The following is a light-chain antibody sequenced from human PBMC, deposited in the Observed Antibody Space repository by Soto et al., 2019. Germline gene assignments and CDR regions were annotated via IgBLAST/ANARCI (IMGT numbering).Light chain of an antibody. CDR2: DAS. CDR3: QQYETFSGT. CDR1: QSVGAW. J-gene: IGKJ1*01. Sequence: DIQMSPSPSPLPAFVGDTVTVTCRASQSVGAWLAWYQQKPGVAPKLLIYDASALPRGVPSRFSGSGSGTKFTLTIARLQPDDFATYYCQQYETFSGTFGPGTKVDI. V-gene: IGKV1-5*01.